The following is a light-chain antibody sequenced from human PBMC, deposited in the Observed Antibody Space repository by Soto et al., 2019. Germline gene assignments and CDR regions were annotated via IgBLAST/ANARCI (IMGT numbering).Light chain of an antibody. Sequence: QSVLTQPASVSGSPGQSITISCTGTSSDVGGYNYVSWYQHHPGKAPKLMIYDVSNRPSGVSNRFSGSKPGNTASLTISGLQAEDEADYYCSSYTSSSPLKVFGGGTKLTGL. J-gene: IGLJ3*02. CDR1: SSDVGGYNY. CDR2: DVS. V-gene: IGLV2-14*03. CDR3: SSYTSSSPLKV.